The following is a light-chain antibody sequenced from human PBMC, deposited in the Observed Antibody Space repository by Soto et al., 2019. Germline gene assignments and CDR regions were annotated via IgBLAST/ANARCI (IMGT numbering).Light chain of an antibody. CDR3: AAWDDSLNGVV. Sequence: QSVLTQPPSASGAPGLRVPISCSGTSSNLGTNSVTWYQHLPGTAPKVLIYRNSQRPSGVPYRFSGSKSGTSASLAISGLQSEDEADYYCAAWDDSLNGVVFGGGTKLTVL. CDR1: SSNLGTNS. CDR2: RNS. V-gene: IGLV1-44*01. J-gene: IGLJ2*01.